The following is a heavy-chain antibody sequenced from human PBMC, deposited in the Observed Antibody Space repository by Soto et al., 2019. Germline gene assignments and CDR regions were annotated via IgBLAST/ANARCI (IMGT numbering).Heavy chain of an antibody. V-gene: IGHV3-33*01. CDR1: GFMFDSYG. CDR2: ILYDGSEK. CDR3: AREPGRIAVAGFDY. J-gene: IGHJ4*02. Sequence: QVQLVESGGGVVQPGRSLRLSCVASGFMFDSYGMHWVRQAPGKGLEWVAIILYDGSEKYHADSVKGRFTISRDNSKNTRYLQMNSLRAEDTALYYCAREPGRIAVAGFDYWGQGTLVTVSS. D-gene: IGHD6-19*01.